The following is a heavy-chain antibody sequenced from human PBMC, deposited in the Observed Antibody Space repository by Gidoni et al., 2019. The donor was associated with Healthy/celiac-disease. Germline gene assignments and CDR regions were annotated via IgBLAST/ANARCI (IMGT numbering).Heavy chain of an antibody. J-gene: IGHJ4*02. D-gene: IGHD6-19*01. V-gene: IGHV1-46*01. Sequence: QVQLVQSGAEVKKPGASVKGSCKASGYTFPSCYLHRVRQAPGQGLEWMGIINPSGGSTSYAQKFQGRVTMTRDTSTSTVYMELSSLRSEDTAVYYCARSRSGSSGWYRHQPGDYWGQGTLVTVSS. CDR1: GYTFPSCY. CDR2: INPSGGST. CDR3: ARSRSGSSGWYRHQPGDY.